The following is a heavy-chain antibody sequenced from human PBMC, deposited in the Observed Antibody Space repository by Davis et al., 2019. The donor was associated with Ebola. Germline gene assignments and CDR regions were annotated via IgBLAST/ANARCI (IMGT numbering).Heavy chain of an antibody. CDR1: GGSFSGYY. CDR3: ARGPRPYYYYYYMDV. D-gene: IGHD6-6*01. Sequence: PSETLSLTCAVYGGSFSGYYWSWIRQPPGKGLEWIGEINHSGSTNYNPSLKSRVTISVDTSKNQFSLKLSSVTAADTAVYYCARGPRPYYYYYYMDVWGKGTTVTVSS. V-gene: IGHV4-34*01. CDR2: INHSGST. J-gene: IGHJ6*03.